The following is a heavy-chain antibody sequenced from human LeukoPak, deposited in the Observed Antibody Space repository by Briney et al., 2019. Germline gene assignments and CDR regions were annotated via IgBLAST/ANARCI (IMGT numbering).Heavy chain of an antibody. CDR3: TRDLMDYDVSTGLHHYYMDV. CDR1: GFTLSSYW. J-gene: IGHJ6*02. V-gene: IGHV3-74*01. CDR2: INGDGRNI. Sequence: GGSLRLSCVASGFTLSSYWMHWVRQDPRKGLVWVSRINGDGRNINYADSVRGRFTISRDNAKNTLYLQMNTLRVEDTAVYYCTRDLMDYDVSTGLHHYYMDVWGQGTTVTVSS. D-gene: IGHD3-9*01.